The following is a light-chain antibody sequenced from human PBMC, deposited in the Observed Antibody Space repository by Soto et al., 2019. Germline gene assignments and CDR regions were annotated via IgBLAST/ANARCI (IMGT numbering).Light chain of an antibody. CDR1: SSDVGGYNY. J-gene: IGLJ3*02. CDR2: EVS. Sequence: QSALTQPASVSGSPGQSITISCTGTSSDVGGYNYVSWYQHHPGKAPKLMIYEVSNRPSGVSNRFSGSKSGNTASLTISGLQAEDETDYYCSSYTSGSIWVFGGGTQLTVL. V-gene: IGLV2-14*01. CDR3: SSYTSGSIWV.